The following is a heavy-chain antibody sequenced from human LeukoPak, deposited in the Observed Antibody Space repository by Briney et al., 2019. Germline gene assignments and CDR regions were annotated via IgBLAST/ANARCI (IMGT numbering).Heavy chain of an antibody. D-gene: IGHD6-6*01. CDR3: TSSDYKYYAMDV. CDR1: GGSISNYY. J-gene: IGHJ6*02. Sequence: SETLSLTCTVSGGSISNYYWSWIRQPPGKGLEWIGSIYYSGSTNYNPSLRSRLTISIDTSKNQFSLKLTSVTAADTAIYYCTSSDYKYYAMDVWGQGTTVTVSS. CDR2: IYYSGST. V-gene: IGHV4-59*08.